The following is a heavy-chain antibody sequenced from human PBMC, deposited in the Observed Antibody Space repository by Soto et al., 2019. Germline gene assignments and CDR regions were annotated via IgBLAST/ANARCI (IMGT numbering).Heavy chain of an antibody. Sequence: PSVKVYCKASGYTFTSYAMHWVRQATGQRLEWMGWINAGNGNTKYSQKFQGRVTITRDTSASTAYMELSSLRSEDTAVYYCARDQGWFGIADGMDGWGQGTTVTVSS. J-gene: IGHJ6*02. V-gene: IGHV1-3*01. CDR2: INAGNGNT. CDR1: GYTFTSYA. D-gene: IGHD3-10*01. CDR3: ARDQGWFGIADGMDG.